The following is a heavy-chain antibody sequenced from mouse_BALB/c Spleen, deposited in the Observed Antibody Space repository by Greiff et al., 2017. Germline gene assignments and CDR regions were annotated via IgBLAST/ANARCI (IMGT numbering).Heavy chain of an antibody. J-gene: IGHJ3*01. Sequence: EVQLQQSGAELVKPGASVKLSCTASGFNIKDYYMHWVKQRPEQGLEWIGWIDPENGDTEYAPKFQGKATMTADTSSNTAYLQLSSLTSEDTAVYYCNAPGTRFAYWGQGTLVTVSA. V-gene: IGHV14-4*02. CDR3: NAPGTRFAY. CDR2: IDPENGDT. CDR1: GFNIKDYY. D-gene: IGHD4-1*01.